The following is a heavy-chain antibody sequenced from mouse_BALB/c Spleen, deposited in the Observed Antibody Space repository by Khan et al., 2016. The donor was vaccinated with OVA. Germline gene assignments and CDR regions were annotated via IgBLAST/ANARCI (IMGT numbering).Heavy chain of an antibody. CDR3: TRVYYRYDRYFDV. D-gene: IGHD2-14*01. CDR1: DFSLSTYG. Sequence: QVQLQQSGPGLVQSSQSLSITCTVTDFSLSTYGIHWVRQSPGKGLEWLGVIWSGGSTDYNAAFISRLRISKDNSKSQVFFKMNSLQTDDTAMYYCTRVYYRYDRYFDVWGAGTTVTVAS. J-gene: IGHJ1*01. V-gene: IGHV2-4-1*01. CDR2: IWSGGST.